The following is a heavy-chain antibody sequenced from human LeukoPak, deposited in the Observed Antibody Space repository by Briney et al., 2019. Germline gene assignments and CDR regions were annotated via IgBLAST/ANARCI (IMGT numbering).Heavy chain of an antibody. Sequence: GGSLRLSCTSSGFIFSDYGMHWVRQAPGKEPQWVAFIRYDGSNKYYADSVNGRFTISRDNSKNTLYLQMNSLGPEDTAVYYCAQAVVVIRGHYFDSWGLGTLVTVSS. D-gene: IGHD3-22*01. CDR2: IRYDGSNK. CDR3: AQAVVVIRGHYFDS. J-gene: IGHJ4*02. V-gene: IGHV3-30*02. CDR1: GFIFSDYG.